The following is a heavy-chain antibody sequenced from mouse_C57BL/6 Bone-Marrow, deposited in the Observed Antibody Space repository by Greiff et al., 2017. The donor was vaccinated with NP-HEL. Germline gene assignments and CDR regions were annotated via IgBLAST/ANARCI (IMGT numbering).Heavy chain of an antibody. J-gene: IGHJ2*01. CDR1: GYTFTDYY. V-gene: IGHV1-76*01. CDR2: IYPGSGNT. CDR3: ARGGGLYYGNYEDY. Sequence: QVQLQQSGAELVRPGASVKLSCKASGYTFTDYYINWVKQRPGQGLEWIARIYPGSGNTYYNEKFKGKATLTAEKSSSTAYMQLSSLTSEDSAVYFCARGGGLYYGNYEDYWGQGTTLTVSS. D-gene: IGHD2-1*01.